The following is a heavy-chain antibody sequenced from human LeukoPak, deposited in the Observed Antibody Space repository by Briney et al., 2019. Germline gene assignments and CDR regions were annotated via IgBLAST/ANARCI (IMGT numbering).Heavy chain of an antibody. Sequence: GGSLRLSCAASGFTFSDYSMNWVRQAPGKGLEWVSSISSSSNYIYYADSVRGRFTISRDNAKNSLYLQMNSLRAEDTAVYYCAGGDGDYDYFDYWGQGILVTVSS. CDR1: GFTFSDYS. D-gene: IGHD4-17*01. CDR2: ISSSSNYI. CDR3: AGGDGDYDYFDY. V-gene: IGHV3-21*01. J-gene: IGHJ4*02.